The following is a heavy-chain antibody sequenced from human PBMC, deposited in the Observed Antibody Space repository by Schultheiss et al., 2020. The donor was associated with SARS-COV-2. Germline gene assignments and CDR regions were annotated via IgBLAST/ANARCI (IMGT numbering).Heavy chain of an antibody. CDR3: ARGGPRYSSSWYVFDQ. J-gene: IGHJ4*02. Sequence: ASVKVSCKASGYTFTSYAMHWVRQAPGQRLEWMGWINAGNGNTKYSQKFQGRVTITRDTSASTAYMELSSLRSEDTAVYYCARGGPRYSSSWYVFDQWGQGTLVTVSS. D-gene: IGHD6-13*01. CDR2: INAGNGNT. CDR1: GYTFTSYA. V-gene: IGHV1-3*01.